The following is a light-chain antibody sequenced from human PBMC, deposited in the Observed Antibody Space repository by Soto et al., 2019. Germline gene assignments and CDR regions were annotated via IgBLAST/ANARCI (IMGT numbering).Light chain of an antibody. V-gene: IGKV1-5*03. CDR3: QQYGRYRT. Sequence: DIQMTQSPSTLSASVGDRVTITCRASQSTSTWLAWYQHKPGKAPNLLIYKASSLDSGVPSRFSGSGSGTEFTLTISSLQPDDVAPYYCQQYGRYRTFGQGTKVEIK. CDR1: QSTSTW. CDR2: KAS. J-gene: IGKJ1*01.